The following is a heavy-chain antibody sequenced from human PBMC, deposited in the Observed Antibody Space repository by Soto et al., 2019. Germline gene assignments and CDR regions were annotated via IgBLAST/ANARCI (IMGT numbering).Heavy chain of an antibody. CDR1: GYTFTGYY. D-gene: IGHD2-15*01. CDR2: INPNSGGT. V-gene: IGHV1-2*04. J-gene: IGHJ6*02. CDR3: ARDIVVVVAARDYYYGMDV. Sequence: ASVKVSFKASGYTFTGYYMHWVRQAPGQGLEWMGWINPNSGGTNYAQKFQGWVTMTRDTSISTAYMELSRLRSDDTAVYYCARDIVVVVAARDYYYGMDVWGQGTTVTVSS.